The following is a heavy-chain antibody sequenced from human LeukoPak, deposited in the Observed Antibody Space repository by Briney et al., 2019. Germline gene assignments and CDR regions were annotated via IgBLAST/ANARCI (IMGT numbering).Heavy chain of an antibody. CDR2: ISSSSYYI. Sequence: PGGSLRLSCTASGFTFSSYTMNWVRQAPGKGLEWVSSISSSSYYIYYADSVKGRFTISRDNAKNSLYLQMSSLRAEDTAVYYCARDPDYYDSGRGFDPWGQGTLVTVSS. CDR1: GFTFSSYT. V-gene: IGHV3-21*01. D-gene: IGHD3-10*01. J-gene: IGHJ5*02. CDR3: ARDPDYYDSGRGFDP.